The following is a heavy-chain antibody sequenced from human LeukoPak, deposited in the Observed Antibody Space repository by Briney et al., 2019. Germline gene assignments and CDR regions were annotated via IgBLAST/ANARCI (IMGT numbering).Heavy chain of an antibody. V-gene: IGHV3-48*01. D-gene: IGHD4-17*01. CDR1: GFTFSSYS. CDR3: ARAEYGDYGDY. Sequence: GGSLRLSCAASGFTFSSYSMNWVRQAPGKGLEWASYISSSSSTIYYADSVKGRFTISRDNAKNSLYLQMNSLRAEDTAVYYCARAEYGDYGDYWGQGTLVTVSS. CDR2: ISSSSSTI. J-gene: IGHJ4*02.